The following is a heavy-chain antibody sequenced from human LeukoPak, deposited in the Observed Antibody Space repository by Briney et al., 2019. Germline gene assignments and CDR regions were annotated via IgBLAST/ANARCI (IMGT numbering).Heavy chain of an antibody. D-gene: IGHD3-9*01. CDR2: ISYGGSNK. CDR1: GFTFSSYG. Sequence: GGSLRLSCAASGFTFSSYGMHWVRQAPGKGLEWVAVISYGGSNKYYADSVKGRFTISRDNSKNTLYLQMNSLRAEDTAVYYCAKDGGYDILTGYPNYWGQGTLVTVSS. J-gene: IGHJ4*02. CDR3: AKDGGYDILTGYPNY. V-gene: IGHV3-30*18.